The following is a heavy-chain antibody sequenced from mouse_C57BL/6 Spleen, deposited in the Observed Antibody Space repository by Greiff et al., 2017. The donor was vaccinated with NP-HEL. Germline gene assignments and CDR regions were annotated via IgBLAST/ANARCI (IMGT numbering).Heavy chain of an antibody. CDR3: ARSSRPAWFAY. Sequence: EVQLQQSGPELVKPGASVKISCKASGYTFTDYYMNWVKQSHGKSLEWIGDINPNNGGTSYNQKFKGKATLTVDKSSSTAYMELRSLTSEDSAVYYCARSSRPAWFAYWGQGTLVTVSA. CDR2: INPNNGGT. CDR1: GYTFTDYY. V-gene: IGHV1-26*01. J-gene: IGHJ3*01.